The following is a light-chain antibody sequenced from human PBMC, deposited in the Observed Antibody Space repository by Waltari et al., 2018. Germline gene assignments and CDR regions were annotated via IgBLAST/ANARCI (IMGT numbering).Light chain of an antibody. CDR3: QQYGSSSLT. CDR2: GAS. J-gene: IGKJ4*01. V-gene: IGKV3-20*01. CDR1: PIVSSSY. Sequence: EIVLTQSPGTLSLSPGERATLSCRASPIVSSSYLAWYQQKPGQAPRLRIYGASSRATGIPDRFSGSGSGTDFTLTISRLEPEDFAVYYCQQYGSSSLTFGGGTKVEIK.